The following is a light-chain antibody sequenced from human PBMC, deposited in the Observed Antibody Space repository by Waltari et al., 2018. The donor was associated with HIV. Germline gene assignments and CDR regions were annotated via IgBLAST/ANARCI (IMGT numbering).Light chain of an antibody. J-gene: IGLJ3*02. CDR2: EVK. CDR3: CSYAGSDTLV. V-gene: IGLV2-23*02. Sequence: HSALTQPASVSGSPGQSITISCTGTSSNVGTYNLVSWYQQHPGNAPKPLIYEVKRRPSVLSDRFSGSKSGNTASLTVSGLQAEDEAIYYCCSYAGSDTLVFGGGTSLTIL. CDR1: SSNVGTYNL.